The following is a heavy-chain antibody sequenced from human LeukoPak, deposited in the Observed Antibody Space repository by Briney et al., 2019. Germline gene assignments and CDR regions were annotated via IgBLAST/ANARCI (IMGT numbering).Heavy chain of an antibody. J-gene: IGHJ6*03. V-gene: IGHV4-39*01. CDR2: LYYSGST. CDR3: VRLPDNYYYYMDV. D-gene: IGHD1-14*01. Sequence: SETLSLTCIVSNGSISSSSEYSGWIRQPPGKGLEWIGSLYYSGSTYYNPSLKTRVTISVDTSKSQFSLKLDSVTAADTAVYYCVRLPDNYYYYMDVWGRGTSVTVSS. CDR1: NGSISSSSEY.